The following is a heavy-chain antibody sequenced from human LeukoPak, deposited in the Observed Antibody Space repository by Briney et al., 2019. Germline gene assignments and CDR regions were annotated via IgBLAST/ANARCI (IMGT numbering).Heavy chain of an antibody. CDR2: ISTSGGTK. CDR1: GFTFSSFE. J-gene: IGHJ4*02. Sequence: GGSLRLSCAASGFTFSSFEMNWVRQAPGRGLEWLSHISTSGGTKYYADSVKGRFTISRDNSRNTLYLQMNSLRAEDTAVYYCARSGLSRFGFWGQGTLVTVSS. D-gene: IGHD2/OR15-2a*01. CDR3: ARSGLSRFGF. V-gene: IGHV3-48*03.